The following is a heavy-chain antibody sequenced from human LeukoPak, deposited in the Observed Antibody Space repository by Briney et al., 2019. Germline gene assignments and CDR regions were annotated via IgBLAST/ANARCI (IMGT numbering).Heavy chain of an antibody. CDR1: GFTFSSYE. CDR2: ISSSGSTI. J-gene: IGHJ5*02. CDR3: ARDSSGYPNWFDP. V-gene: IGHV3-48*03. Sequence: PGGSLRLSCAASGFTFSSYEMNWVRQAPGKGLEWVSYISSSGSTIYYADSVKGRFTISRDNAKNSLYLQMNSLRAEDTAVYYCARDSSGYPNWFDPWGQGTLVTVSS. D-gene: IGHD3-22*01.